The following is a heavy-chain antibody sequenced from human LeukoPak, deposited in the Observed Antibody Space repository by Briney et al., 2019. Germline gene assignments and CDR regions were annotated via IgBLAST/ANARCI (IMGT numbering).Heavy chain of an antibody. J-gene: IGHJ4*02. CDR1: GGTFSSYA. Sequence: SVKVSCKASGGTFSSYAISWVRQAPGQGLEWMGGIIPIFGTANYAQKFQGRVTITADESTSTAYMELSSLRSEDTAVYYCARGNSPLGYCSSTSCYDFDYWAQGTLVTVSS. V-gene: IGHV1-69*13. CDR3: ARGNSPLGYCSSTSCYDFDY. D-gene: IGHD2-2*01. CDR2: IIPIFGTA.